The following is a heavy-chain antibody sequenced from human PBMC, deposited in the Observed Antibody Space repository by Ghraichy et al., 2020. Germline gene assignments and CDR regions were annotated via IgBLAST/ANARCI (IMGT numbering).Heavy chain of an antibody. Sequence: TLSLTCTVSGYSISSGYYWGWIRQPPGKGLEWIGSIYHSGSTYYNPSLKSRVTISVDTSKNQFSLKLSSVTAADTAVYYCARDLIIEGEPLGGGDVAWYFDLWGRGTLVTVSS. D-gene: IGHD2-21*02. V-gene: IGHV4-38-2*02. CDR2: IYHSGST. CDR3: ARDLIIEGEPLGGGDVAWYFDL. CDR1: GYSISSGYY. J-gene: IGHJ2*01.